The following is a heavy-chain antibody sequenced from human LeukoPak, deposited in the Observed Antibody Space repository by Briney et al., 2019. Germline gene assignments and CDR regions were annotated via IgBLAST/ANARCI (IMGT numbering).Heavy chain of an antibody. V-gene: IGHV4-59*01. Sequence: PSETLSLTCTVSGGSISSYYWSWIRQPPGKGLEWIGYIYYSGSTNYNPSLKSRVTISVDTSKNQFSLKLSSVTAADTAVYYCARSYGVIVATGWYFDLWGRGTLVTVSS. J-gene: IGHJ2*01. CDR1: GGSISSYY. CDR2: IYYSGST. CDR3: ARSYGVIVATGWYFDL. D-gene: IGHD5-12*01.